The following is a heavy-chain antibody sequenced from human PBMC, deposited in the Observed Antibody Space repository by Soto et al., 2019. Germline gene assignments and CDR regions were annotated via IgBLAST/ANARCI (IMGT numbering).Heavy chain of an antibody. J-gene: IGHJ6*02. V-gene: IGHV1-69*13. CDR3: ARDIKNAFFYGMAV. Sequence: ASVKVSCKASGGTFSSYAISWVRQAPGQGLEWMGGIIPIFGTGNYAQKFQGRVTITADEPTSTAYMELSSLRSEDTAVYYCARDIKNAFFYGMAVWGQGTTVTVSS. CDR2: IIPIFGTG. D-gene: IGHD2-2*01. CDR1: GGTFSSYA.